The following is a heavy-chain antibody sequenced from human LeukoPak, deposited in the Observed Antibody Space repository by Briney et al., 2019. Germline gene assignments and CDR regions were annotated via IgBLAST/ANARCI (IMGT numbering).Heavy chain of an antibody. CDR1: GFTFSSYA. D-gene: IGHD4-11*01. V-gene: IGHV3-23*01. CDR3: AKEDDFGNHFDY. Sequence: PGGSVGLFCAASGFTFSSYAMTWVRQAPGKGLEWVSVISGSSGGTYYADSVKRRFIISRDNFKNTVYLQMNSLRAEDTAVYYCAKEDDFGNHFDYWGHVTPRTVFS. CDR2: ISGSSGGT. J-gene: IGHJ4*01.